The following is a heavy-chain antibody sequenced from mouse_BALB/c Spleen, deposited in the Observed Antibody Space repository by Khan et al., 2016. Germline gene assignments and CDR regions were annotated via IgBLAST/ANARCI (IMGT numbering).Heavy chain of an antibody. CDR3: TREGYSPY. D-gene: IGHD2-3*01. V-gene: IGHV14-3*02. CDR1: GFNIKDTY. CDR2: IDPANVNT. Sequence: VRLQQSGAELVKPGASVKLSCTASGFNIKDTYMHWVKQRPEQGLEWIGRIDPANVNTKYDPKFQGKATITADTSSNTAYLQLSSLTSEDTAGYYCTREGYSPYWGQGTTRTVSS. J-gene: IGHJ2*01.